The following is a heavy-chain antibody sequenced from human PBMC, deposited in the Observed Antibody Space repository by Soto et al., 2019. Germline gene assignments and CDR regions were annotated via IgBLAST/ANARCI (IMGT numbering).Heavy chain of an antibody. V-gene: IGHV3-66*01. CDR1: GFTVSSNY. D-gene: IGHD3-22*01. CDR3: ARVGDSSGYYPVDY. J-gene: IGHJ4*02. CDR2: IYSGGST. Sequence: PGGSLRLSCAASGFTVSSNYMSWVRQAPGKGLEWVSVIYSGGSTYYADSVKGRSTISRDNSKNTLYLQMNSLRAEDTAVYYCARVGDSSGYYPVDYWGQGTLVTVSS.